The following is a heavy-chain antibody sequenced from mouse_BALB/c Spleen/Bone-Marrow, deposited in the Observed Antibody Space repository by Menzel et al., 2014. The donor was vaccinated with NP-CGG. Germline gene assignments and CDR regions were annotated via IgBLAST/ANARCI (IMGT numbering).Heavy chain of an antibody. V-gene: IGHV1-80*01. CDR2: INPGDGDT. Sequence: QVQLQQSGAELVRPGSSVKISCKASGYAFSSYWMNWVKQRPGQGLEWIGQINPGDGDTNYNGNFKDKATLTVDRSSSTAFMQLSSLTSEDSAVYFCARWYRDPHFAMDYWGPGTSVTVSS. D-gene: IGHD2-14*01. J-gene: IGHJ4*01. CDR1: GYAFSSYW. CDR3: ARWYRDPHFAMDY.